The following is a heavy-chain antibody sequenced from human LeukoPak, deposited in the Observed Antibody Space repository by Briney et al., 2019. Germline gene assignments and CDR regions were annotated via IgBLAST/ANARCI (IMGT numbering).Heavy chain of an antibody. J-gene: IGHJ4*02. V-gene: IGHV3-74*01. CDR1: GFRFRDYW. D-gene: IGHD3-22*01. CDR2: INFDGRNT. CDR3: TRARSEYYDSSGWDY. Sequence: GGSLRLSCAVSGFRFRDYWMHWVRQAPGKGLVWVSRINFDGRNTNYADSVRGRFTTSRDNAKNTVYLQMNNLRVEDTALFYCTRARSEYYDSSGWDYWGQGTQVTVSS.